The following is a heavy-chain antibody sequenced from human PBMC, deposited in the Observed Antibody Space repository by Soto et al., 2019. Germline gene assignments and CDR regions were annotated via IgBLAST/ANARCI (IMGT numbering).Heavy chain of an antibody. Sequence: GGPLRLSCVGSGFTFSDYSMNWVRQAPGKGLEWVSSISRSGNYIYYADSVKGRFTISRDNAKSSLFLQMNSLKAEDSAVYYCARAKXREVAVVPAAIVGWFDPWGQGTLVTVSS. V-gene: IGHV3-21*01. CDR1: GFTFSDYS. CDR3: ARAKXREVAVVPAAIVGWFDP. CDR2: ISRSGNYI. D-gene: IGHD2-2*01. J-gene: IGHJ5*02.